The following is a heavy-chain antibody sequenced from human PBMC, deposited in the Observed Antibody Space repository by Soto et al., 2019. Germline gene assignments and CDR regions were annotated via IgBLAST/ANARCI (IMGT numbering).Heavy chain of an antibody. D-gene: IGHD1-26*01. CDR1: GFTFSSYD. V-gene: IGHV3-23*01. CDR2: ISHSGDTT. Sequence: PGGSLRLSCAASGFTFSSYDMRWVRQAPGKGLEWVSGISHSGDTTYYAESVKGRFTISRDNSKNTLNLQMNSLRADDTAVYYCAKVDGGMYSTFDYWGQGTLVTVSS. CDR3: AKVDGGMYSTFDY. J-gene: IGHJ4*02.